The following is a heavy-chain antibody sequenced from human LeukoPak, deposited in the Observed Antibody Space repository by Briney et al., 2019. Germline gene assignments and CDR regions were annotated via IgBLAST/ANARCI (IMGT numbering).Heavy chain of an antibody. CDR1: GGSISSYY. CDR2: IYYSGST. V-gene: IGHV4-59*01. J-gene: IGHJ4*02. D-gene: IGHD6-19*01. CDR3: ATNTGGSGWYGGYYFDY. Sequence: SETLSLTCIVSGGSISSYYWSWIRQPPGKGLEWIGYIYYSGSTNYNPSLKSRVTISVDTSKNQFSLKLSSVTAADTAVYYCATNTGGSGWYGGYYFDYWGQGTLVTVSS.